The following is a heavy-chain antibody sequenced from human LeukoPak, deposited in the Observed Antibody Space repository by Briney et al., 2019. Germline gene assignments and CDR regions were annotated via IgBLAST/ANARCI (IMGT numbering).Heavy chain of an antibody. CDR1: GFTFCSYA. V-gene: IGHV3-48*03. Sequence: GGSLRLSCAASGFTFCSYAMNWVRQAPGKGLEWVSYISSSGATRYYADPVKGRFTFSRDNARNTLYLQMNSLRAEDTAVYYCARVKSGYIKPGFDYWGQGTLVTVSS. CDR3: ARVKSGYIKPGFDY. D-gene: IGHD5-12*01. J-gene: IGHJ4*02. CDR2: ISSSGATR.